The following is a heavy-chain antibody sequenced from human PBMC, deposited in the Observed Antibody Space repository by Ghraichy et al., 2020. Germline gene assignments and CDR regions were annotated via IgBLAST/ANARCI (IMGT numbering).Heavy chain of an antibody. CDR3: SRDLSGFYNWFDP. CDR1: GYTFTSYG. D-gene: IGHD3-10*01. J-gene: IGHJ5*02. Sequence: ASVNVSCKASGYTFTSYGISWVRQAPGQGLEWMGWISTYNGNTNYAQKLQGRVTMTTDTSTSTAYMELRSLRSDDTAVYYCSRDLSGFYNWFDPWGQGTLVTGSS. CDR2: ISTYNGNT. V-gene: IGHV1-18*01.